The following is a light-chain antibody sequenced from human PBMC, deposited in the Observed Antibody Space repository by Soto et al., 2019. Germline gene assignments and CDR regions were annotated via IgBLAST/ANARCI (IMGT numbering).Light chain of an antibody. CDR3: SSYTNSATDV. J-gene: IGLJ1*01. CDR2: DVT. Sequence: QSALTQPASVSGSPGQSITISSTGTSSDVGGYNYVSWYQHHPGKAPRLIIYDVTNRPSGLSTRFSGSKSGNTASLTISGLQAEDEADYICSSYTNSATDVFGTGTKLTVL. V-gene: IGLV2-14*03. CDR1: SSDVGGYNY.